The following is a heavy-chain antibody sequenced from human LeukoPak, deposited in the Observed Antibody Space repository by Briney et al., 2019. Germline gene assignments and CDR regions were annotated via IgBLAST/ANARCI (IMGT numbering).Heavy chain of an antibody. D-gene: IGHD2-15*01. V-gene: IGHV4-59*01. CDR3: AGSGGSWSAEYFQH. J-gene: IGHJ1*01. CDR2: IYYSGST. Sequence: SETLSLTCSVSGRPISSYYWSWIRQPPGKGLEWIGYIYYSGSTNYNPSLKSRVTLSVDTSKNQFSLKLSSVTAADTAVYYCAGSGGSWSAEYFQHWGQGTLVTVSS. CDR1: GRPISSYY.